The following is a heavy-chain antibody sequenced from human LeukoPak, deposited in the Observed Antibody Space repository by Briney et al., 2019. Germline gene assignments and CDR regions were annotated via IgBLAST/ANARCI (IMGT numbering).Heavy chain of an antibody. J-gene: IGHJ4*02. D-gene: IGHD2-15*01. V-gene: IGHV3-7*01. Sequence: GGALRLSCAASGVTFSSYWMSWVRQAPGKGLEWVANIKQDGSEKYYVDSVKGRFTISRDNAKNSLYLQMNSLRAEDTGVYYCARVQRYCSGGSCYADLIDYWGQGTLVTVSS. CDR1: GVTFSSYW. CDR3: ARVQRYCSGGSCYADLIDY. CDR2: IKQDGSEK.